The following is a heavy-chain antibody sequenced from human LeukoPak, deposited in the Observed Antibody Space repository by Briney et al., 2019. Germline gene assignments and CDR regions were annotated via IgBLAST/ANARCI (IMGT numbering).Heavy chain of an antibody. Sequence: PGGSLRLSCAASGFTFSSYSMNWVRQAPGKGLEWVSYISSSSSTMYYADSVKGRFTISRDNSKDTLYLQMNSLSAEDTAVYYCVKVAVQTQVVPAAIFFDYWGQGTLVTVSS. CDR2: ISSSSSTM. V-gene: IGHV3-48*01. D-gene: IGHD2-2*01. CDR1: GFTFSSYS. J-gene: IGHJ4*02. CDR3: VKVAVQTQVVPAAIFFDY.